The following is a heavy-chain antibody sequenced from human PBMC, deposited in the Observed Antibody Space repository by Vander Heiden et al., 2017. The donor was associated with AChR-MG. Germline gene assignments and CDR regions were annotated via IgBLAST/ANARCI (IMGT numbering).Heavy chain of an antibody. Sequence: QVQLVESGVGVVQPGRSLRPSCAASGFTFSSYAMHWVRQAPGKGLEWVAVISYDGSNKYYAESVKGRFTISRDNSKNTLYLQMNSLRAEDTAVYYCASGIAAAGRYYFDYWGQGTLVTVSS. V-gene: IGHV3-30-3*01. CDR1: GFTFSSYA. J-gene: IGHJ4*02. D-gene: IGHD6-13*01. CDR3: ASGIAAAGRYYFDY. CDR2: ISYDGSNK.